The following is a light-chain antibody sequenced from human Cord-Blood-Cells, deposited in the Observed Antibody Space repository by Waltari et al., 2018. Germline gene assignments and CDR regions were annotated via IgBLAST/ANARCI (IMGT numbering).Light chain of an antibody. Sequence: QSALTQPASVSGSPGPSITIPCTGTSSDVGCYHYHPWYKQHPGKAPKLIIYDVSNRPSGVSNRFSGSKSGNTASLTISGLQAEDEADYYCSSYTSSSTLYVFGTGTKVTVL. J-gene: IGLJ1*01. CDR1: SSDVGCYHY. CDR3: SSYTSSSTLYV. CDR2: DVS. V-gene: IGLV2-14*01.